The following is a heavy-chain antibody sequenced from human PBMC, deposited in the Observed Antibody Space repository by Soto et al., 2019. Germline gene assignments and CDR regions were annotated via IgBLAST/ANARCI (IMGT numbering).Heavy chain of an antibody. CDR2: IKQDGSEK. CDR3: ARDRLRYCSGGSCYLAY. J-gene: IGHJ4*02. Sequence: GGSLRLSCAASGFTFSSYWMSWVRQAPGKGLEWVANIKQDGSEKYYVDSVKGRFTISRDNAKNSLYLQMNSLRAEDTAVYYCARDRLRYCSGGSCYLAYWGQGTLVTVSS. V-gene: IGHV3-7*01. D-gene: IGHD2-15*01. CDR1: GFTFSSYW.